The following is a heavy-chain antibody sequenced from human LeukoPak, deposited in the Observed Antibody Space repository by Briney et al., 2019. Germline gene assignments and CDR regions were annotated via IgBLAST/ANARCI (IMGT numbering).Heavy chain of an antibody. Sequence: GGSLRLSCAASGFTFSSYAMSWVRQASGKGLEWVSAISGSGGSTYYADSVKGRFTISRDNSKNTLYLQMNSLRAEDTAVYYCAKDPRVVPAAIDYWGQGTLVTVSS. D-gene: IGHD2-2*01. V-gene: IGHV3-23*01. CDR2: ISGSGGST. CDR3: AKDPRVVPAAIDY. CDR1: GFTFSSYA. J-gene: IGHJ4*02.